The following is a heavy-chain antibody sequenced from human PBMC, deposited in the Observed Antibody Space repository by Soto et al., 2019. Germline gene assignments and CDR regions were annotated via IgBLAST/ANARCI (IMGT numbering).Heavy chain of an antibody. Sequence: PGGSLRLSCEASGFTFTSYAMHWVRQAPGKGLEWVAVISYDGINEYYADSVKGRFTISRDNSKNTLFLQMSSLRVEDTAVYYCARDRLRLGELSLIGYFDYWGQGTLVTVSS. V-gene: IGHV3-30*15. CDR1: GFTFTSYA. D-gene: IGHD3-16*02. CDR2: ISYDGINE. J-gene: IGHJ4*02. CDR3: ARDRLRLGELSLIGYFDY.